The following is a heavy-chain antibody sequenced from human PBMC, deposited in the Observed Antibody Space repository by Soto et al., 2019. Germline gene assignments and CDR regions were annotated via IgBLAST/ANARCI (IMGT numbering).Heavy chain of an antibody. Sequence: QVQLQQWGAGLLKPSETLSLTCAVYGGSFSGYYWSWIRQPPGKRLEWIGEINHSGSTNYNPSLKSRVTISVDTSKNQFSLKLSSVTAADTAGYYCARGRRSITMIVRMLFDIWGQGTMVTVSS. CDR2: INHSGST. D-gene: IGHD3-22*01. CDR3: ARGRRSITMIVRMLFDI. V-gene: IGHV4-34*01. J-gene: IGHJ3*02. CDR1: GGSFSGYY.